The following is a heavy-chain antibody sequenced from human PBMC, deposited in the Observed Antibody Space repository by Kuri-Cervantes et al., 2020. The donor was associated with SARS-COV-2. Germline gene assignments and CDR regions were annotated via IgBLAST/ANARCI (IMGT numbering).Heavy chain of an antibody. D-gene: IGHD2-21*02. CDR2: IRYDGSNK. CDR3: AKESAYCGGDCLGGY. J-gene: IGHJ4*02. CDR1: GFTVSSNY. Sequence: GESLKISCAASGFTVSSNYMSWVRQAPGKGLEWVAFIRYDGSNKYYADSVKGRFTISRDNSKNTLYLQMNSLRAEDTALYYCAKESAYCGGDCLGGYWGQGTLVTVSS. V-gene: IGHV3-30*02.